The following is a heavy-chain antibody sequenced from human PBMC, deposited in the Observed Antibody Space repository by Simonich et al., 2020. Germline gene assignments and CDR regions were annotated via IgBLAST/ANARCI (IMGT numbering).Heavy chain of an antibody. CDR1: GYTFTGYY. CDR3: ARVSGGTAMVTSTFDI. CDR2: INPNSWGT. V-gene: IGHV1-2*02. D-gene: IGHD5-18*01. Sequence: QVQLVQSGAEVKKHGASVKVSCKASGYTFTGYYMHWVRQAPGQGLEWMGWINPNSWGTNYAQKFQGRVTMTRDTSISTAYMELSRLRSDDTAVYYCARVSGGTAMVTSTFDIWGQGTMVTVSS. J-gene: IGHJ3*02.